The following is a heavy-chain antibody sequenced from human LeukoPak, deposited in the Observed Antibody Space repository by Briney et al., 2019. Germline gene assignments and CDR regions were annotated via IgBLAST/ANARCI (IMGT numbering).Heavy chain of an antibody. J-gene: IGHJ6*02. CDR3: ATGQGHGMDV. V-gene: IGHV3-74*01. D-gene: IGHD1-14*01. CDR1: GVTLSSYW. CDR2: INIDVSST. Sequence: PRGSLRLSCAASGVTLSSYWMHWGRQAPGKGLVWVSRINIDVSSTNYTDSAKGRFTISRDNAKNTLYLQMKRLRAEDTAVYYCATGQGHGMDVWGQGTTVTVSS.